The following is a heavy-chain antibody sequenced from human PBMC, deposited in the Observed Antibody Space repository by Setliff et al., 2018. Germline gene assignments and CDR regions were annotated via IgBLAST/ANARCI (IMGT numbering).Heavy chain of an antibody. D-gene: IGHD6-25*01. V-gene: IGHV1-2*06. CDR2: INPNSGAT. CDR3: ARDLHNSGSVY. CDR1: GYPFTDYY. J-gene: IGHJ4*02. Sequence: ASVKVSCKTSGYPFTDYYIHWVRQAPGQGLEWMGRINPNSGATNFAQKFQGRVTMTRDTSISTAYMDLSRLRSDDTAVYYCARDLHNSGSVYWGQGTLVTVSS.